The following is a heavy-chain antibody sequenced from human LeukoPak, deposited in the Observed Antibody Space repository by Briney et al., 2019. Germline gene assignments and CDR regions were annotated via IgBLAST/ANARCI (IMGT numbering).Heavy chain of an antibody. D-gene: IGHD2-2*01. CDR2: ISSSSSYI. CDR3: TRDPGRCTSTSCYPDY. J-gene: IGHJ4*02. CDR1: GFDFSTYT. V-gene: IGHV3-21*01. Sequence: PWGSLRISCAASGFDFSTYTMNWVRQAPGKGLEWVSSISSSSSYIYYADSVKGRFTISRDNAKNSMYLQMNSLRAEDTAVYYCTRDPGRCTSTSCYPDYWGQGTLVTVSS.